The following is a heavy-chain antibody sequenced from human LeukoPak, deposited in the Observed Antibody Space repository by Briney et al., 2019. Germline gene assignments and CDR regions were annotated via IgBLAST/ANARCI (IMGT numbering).Heavy chain of an antibody. D-gene: IGHD2-15*01. CDR1: GGSISSYY. V-gene: IGHV4-59*01. CDR2: IYYSGST. J-gene: IGHJ3*02. CDR3: ARVVVVAATSSWGAFDI. Sequence: SETLSLTCTVSGGSISSYYWSWIRQPPGEGLEWIWYIYYSGSTSYNPSLKSRVTISVDTSKNQFSLKLSSVTAADTAVYYCARVVVVAATSSWGAFDIWGQGTMVTVPS.